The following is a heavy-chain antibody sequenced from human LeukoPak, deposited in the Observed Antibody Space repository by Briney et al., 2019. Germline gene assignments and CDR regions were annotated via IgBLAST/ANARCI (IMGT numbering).Heavy chain of an antibody. J-gene: IGHJ6*02. CDR2: IKQDGSEK. CDR3: ARHMKLELPASSGYCYGMDV. CDR1: GFIFSNYW. Sequence: GGSLRLSCAASGFIFSNYWMTWVRQAPGKGLEWVANIKQDGSEKYYVDSVKARFTISRDNAKNSMYLQMNSLRAEDTAVYYCARHMKLELPASSGYCYGMDVWGRGTTVTVSS. D-gene: IGHD1-7*01. V-gene: IGHV3-7*01.